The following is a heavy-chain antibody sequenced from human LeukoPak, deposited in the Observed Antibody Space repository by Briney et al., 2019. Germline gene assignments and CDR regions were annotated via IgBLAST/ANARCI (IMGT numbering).Heavy chain of an antibody. CDR1: GFTSSSYA. J-gene: IGHJ4*02. V-gene: IGHV3-23*01. CDR2: ISGSGGST. CDR3: AKVGYDSSGYYLDY. D-gene: IGHD3-22*01. Sequence: GWSLRLSCAASGFTSSSYAMSWVRQAPGKGLEWVSAISGSGGSTYYADSVKGRFTISRDNSKNTLYLQMNSLRAEDTAVYYCAKVGYDSSGYYLDYWGQGTLVTVS.